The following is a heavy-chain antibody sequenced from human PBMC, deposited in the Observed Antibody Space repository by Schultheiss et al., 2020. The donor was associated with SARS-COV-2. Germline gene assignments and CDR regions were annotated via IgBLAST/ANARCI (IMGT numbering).Heavy chain of an antibody. CDR2: IYYSGST. Sequence: SQTLSLTCTVSGGSISGYYWSWIRQPPGKGLEWIGSIYYSGSTYYNPSLKSRVTISVDTSKNQFSLKLSSVTAADTAVYYCARGCTIFGVVTSYYYYYYMDVWGKGTTVTVSS. CDR3: ARGCTIFGVVTSYYYYYYMDV. V-gene: IGHV4-59*12. CDR1: GGSISGYY. D-gene: IGHD3-3*01. J-gene: IGHJ6*03.